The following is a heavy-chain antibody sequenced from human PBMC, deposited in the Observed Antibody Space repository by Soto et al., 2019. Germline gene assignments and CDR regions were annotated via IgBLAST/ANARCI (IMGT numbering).Heavy chain of an antibody. Sequence: EVQLVESGGGLVQPGRSLRLSCAASGFTFDDYAMHWVRQAPGKGLEWVSGISWNSGSIGYADSVKGRFTISRDNAKNSLYLQMNSLSAEDTALYYCAKSPDTAMVTYYFDYWCQGTLVTVSS. V-gene: IGHV3-9*01. D-gene: IGHD5-18*01. CDR3: AKSPDTAMVTYYFDY. J-gene: IGHJ4*02. CDR1: GFTFDDYA. CDR2: ISWNSGSI.